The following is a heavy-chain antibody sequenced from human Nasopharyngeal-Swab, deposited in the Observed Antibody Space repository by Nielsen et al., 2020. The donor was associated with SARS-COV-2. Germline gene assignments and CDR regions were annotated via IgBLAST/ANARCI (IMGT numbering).Heavy chain of an antibody. CDR1: GGSLSSINYY. CDR3: GRLTKTTVTRRLYFDY. D-gene: IGHD4-11*01. V-gene: IGHV4-39*02. CDR2: VSYRGPT. Sequence: SDTLSLTCTVSGGSLSSINYYWGWIRQPPGKGLEWIGTVSYRGPTYYNPSLTSRVTMSVDTSKNHFSLRLTSVTAADTAVYYCGRLTKTTVTRRLYFDYWGQGTLVTVSS. J-gene: IGHJ4*02.